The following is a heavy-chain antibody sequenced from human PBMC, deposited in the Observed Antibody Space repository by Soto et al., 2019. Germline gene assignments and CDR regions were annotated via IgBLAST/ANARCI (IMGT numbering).Heavy chain of an antibody. CDR2: INHSGST. J-gene: IGHJ4*02. V-gene: IGHV4-34*01. D-gene: IGHD3-10*01. CDR1: GGSFSGYY. Sequence: QVQLQQWGAGLLKPSETLSLTCAVYGGSFSGYYWSWIRQPPGKGLEWIGEINHSGSTNYNPSLKRRVTISVDTSKNQFSLKLSSVTAADTAVYYCARVRAYYGSGSYMDYWGQGTLVTVSS. CDR3: ARVRAYYGSGSYMDY.